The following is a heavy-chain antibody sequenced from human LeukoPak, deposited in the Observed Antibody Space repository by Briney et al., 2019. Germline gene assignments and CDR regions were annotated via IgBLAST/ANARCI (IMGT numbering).Heavy chain of an antibody. CDR2: IYHSGST. Sequence: SETLSLTCTVSGYSISSGYYWGWIRQPPGKGLEWIGSIYHSGSTYYNPSLKSRVTISVDTSKNQFSLKLSSVTAADTAVYYCASNPYYYGSGSYFDYWGQGTLVTVSS. CDR1: GYSISSGYY. V-gene: IGHV4-38-2*02. D-gene: IGHD3-10*01. J-gene: IGHJ4*02. CDR3: ASNPYYYGSGSYFDY.